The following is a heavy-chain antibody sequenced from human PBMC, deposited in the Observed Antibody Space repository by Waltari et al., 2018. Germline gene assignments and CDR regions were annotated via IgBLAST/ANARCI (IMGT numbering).Heavy chain of an antibody. Sequence: EVQLVESGGGLVKPGGSLRLSCAASGFTFRSYSMIWVRRAPGTGLGFVSSISSDTTYIYYADSVKGRFTISRDNAKNSLYLQMNSLRAEDTAVYFCARTRFIHDPNYYYGMDVWGQGTTVTVSS. V-gene: IGHV3-21*01. CDR1: GFTFRSYS. CDR3: ARTRFIHDPNYYYGMDV. CDR2: ISSDTTYI. D-gene: IGHD3-16*01. J-gene: IGHJ6*02.